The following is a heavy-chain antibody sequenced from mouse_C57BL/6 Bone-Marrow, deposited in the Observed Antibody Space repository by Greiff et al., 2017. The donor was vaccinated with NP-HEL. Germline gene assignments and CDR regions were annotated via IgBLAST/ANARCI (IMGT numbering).Heavy chain of an antibody. CDR1: GFNIKDDY. CDR2: IDPENGDT. J-gene: IGHJ2*01. V-gene: IGHV14-4*01. CDR3: TTWYYGSH. Sequence: EVQLQQSGAELVRPGASVKLSCTASGFNIKDDYMHWVKQRPEQGLEWIGWIDPENGDTEYASKFQGKATITADKSSNTAYLQLSSLTSEDTAVYYCTTWYYGSHWGQGTTLTVSS. D-gene: IGHD1-1*01.